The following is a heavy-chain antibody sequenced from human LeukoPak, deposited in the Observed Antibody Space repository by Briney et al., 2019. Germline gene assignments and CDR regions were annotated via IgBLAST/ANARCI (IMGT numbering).Heavy chain of an antibody. J-gene: IGHJ4*02. CDR1: GFTFSSYA. CDR3: AKQPSSGWYYFDY. D-gene: IGHD6-19*01. V-gene: IGHV3-23*01. CDR2: ISGSGGST. Sequence: GGSLRPSCAASGFTFSSYAMSWVRQAPGKGLEWVSAISGSGGSTYYADSVKGRFTISRDNSKNTLYLQMNSLRAEDTAVYYCAKQPSSGWYYFDYWGQGTLVTVSS.